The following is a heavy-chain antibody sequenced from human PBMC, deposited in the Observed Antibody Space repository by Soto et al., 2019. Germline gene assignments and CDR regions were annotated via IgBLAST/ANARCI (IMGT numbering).Heavy chain of an antibody. V-gene: IGHV4-61*01. J-gene: IGHJ4*02. CDR1: GGSMTTGSYF. CDR3: ARARNRYFDY. CDR2: VFRSGSV. Sequence: SETLSLTCNVSGGSMTTGSYFWSWIRQPPGKGLEWIGYVFRSGSVNYSPSFKSRVTISVDTSKNQFSLMLKSVTAADTAVYFCARARNRYFDYWGQGALVTSPQ. D-gene: IGHD1-1*01.